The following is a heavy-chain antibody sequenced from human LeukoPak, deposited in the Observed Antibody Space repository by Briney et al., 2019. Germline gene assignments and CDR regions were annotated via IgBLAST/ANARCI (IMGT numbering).Heavy chain of an antibody. J-gene: IGHJ4*02. CDR3: ARDRGSYSAQSFDY. V-gene: IGHV1-69*13. CDR2: IIPIFGTA. Sequence: SVKVSCKASGGTFSSYAISWVRQAPGQGLEWMGGIIPIFGTANYAQKFQGRVTITADESTSTAYMELSSLRSEDTAVYYRARDRGSYSAQSFDYWGQGTLVTVSS. CDR1: GGTFSSYA. D-gene: IGHD1-26*01.